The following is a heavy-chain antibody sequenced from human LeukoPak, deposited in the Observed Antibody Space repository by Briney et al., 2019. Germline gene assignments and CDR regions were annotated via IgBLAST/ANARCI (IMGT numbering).Heavy chain of an antibody. CDR3: ARPRWLQFGPHDS. D-gene: IGHD5-24*01. V-gene: IGHV3-30-3*01. J-gene: IGHJ5*02. CDR2: ISYDGSNK. CDR1: GFTFSSYA. Sequence: RAGGSLRLSCAASGFTFSSYAMHWVRQAPGKGLEWVAVISYDGSNKYYADSVKGRFTISRDNAKNSLYLQMNSLRAEDTAVYYCARPRWLQFGPHDSWGQGSLVTVSS.